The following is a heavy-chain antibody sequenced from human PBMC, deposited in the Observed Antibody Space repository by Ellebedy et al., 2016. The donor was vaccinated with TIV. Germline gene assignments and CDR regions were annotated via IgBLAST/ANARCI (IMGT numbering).Heavy chain of an antibody. D-gene: IGHD2-15*01. CDR3: ARGVGSGWFDP. CDR2: VRPDGSQR. J-gene: IGHJ5*02. Sequence: GESLKISCTGYGFIFSSHWMSWVRQAPGKGLEWVANVRPDGSQRYYVESVRGRFTISRDNAKNSVYLQMNSLRAEDTAVYYFARGVGSGWFDPWGQGTLVTVSS. CDR1: GFIFSSHW. V-gene: IGHV3-7*03.